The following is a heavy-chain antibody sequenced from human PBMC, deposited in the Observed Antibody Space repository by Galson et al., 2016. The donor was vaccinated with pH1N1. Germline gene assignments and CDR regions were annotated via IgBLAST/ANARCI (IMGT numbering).Heavy chain of an antibody. CDR2: IRSTADGGTT. D-gene: IGHD3-10*01. V-gene: IGHV3-49*03. Sequence: SLRLSCAASGFTFGDYAMSWFRQAPGKRLEWVGFIRSTADGGTTEYAASVKGIFTISRDDSKSIAYLQMNSLKTEDTAVYYCTRDGIWFGELYYYYCMDVWGQGTTVTVSS. J-gene: IGHJ6*02. CDR1: GFTFGDYA. CDR3: TRDGIWFGELYYYYCMDV.